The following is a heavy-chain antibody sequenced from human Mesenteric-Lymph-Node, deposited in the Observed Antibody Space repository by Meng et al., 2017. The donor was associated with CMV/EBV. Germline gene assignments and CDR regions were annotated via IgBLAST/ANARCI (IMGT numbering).Heavy chain of an antibody. D-gene: IGHD3-9*01. Sequence: QGRFHRWGAGLLRPSASLSVTCLVFGGSFSGYYWNWIHQSPEKGLEWIGEINPSGSTTYNPSFTSRIIISVDTSTNQISLNMSSVTAADTAVYYCARGSSYDILTGYFDYWGQGALVTVSS. J-gene: IGHJ4*02. CDR2: INPSGST. CDR3: ARGSSYDILTGYFDY. V-gene: IGHV4-34*01. CDR1: GGSFSGYY.